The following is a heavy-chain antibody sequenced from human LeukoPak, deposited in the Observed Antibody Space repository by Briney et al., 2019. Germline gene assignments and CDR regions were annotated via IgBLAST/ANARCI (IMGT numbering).Heavy chain of an antibody. CDR2: IRYDGSNK. Sequence: PGGSLRLSCAASGFTFSSYSMIWVRQAAGKGLEWVAFIRYDGSNKYYADSVKGRFTISRDNSKNTLYLQMNSLRAEDTAVYYCAKDLRSWYSSSWGKPDYWGQGTLVTVSS. CDR1: GFTFSSYS. J-gene: IGHJ4*02. CDR3: AKDLRSWYSSSWGKPDY. V-gene: IGHV3-30*02. D-gene: IGHD6-13*01.